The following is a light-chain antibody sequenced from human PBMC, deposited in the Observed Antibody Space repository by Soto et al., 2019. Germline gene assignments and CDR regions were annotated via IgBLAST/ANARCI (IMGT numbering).Light chain of an antibody. CDR3: QQYNSWPRT. Sequence: EIVMTQSPATLSVSPGERATLSCRASQSVNSNLSWYQQKPGQAPRLLLYVASSRATGITARFSGSGSGTEFTLTITSLQSEDFAGYYYQQYNSWPRTFGQGTKVEIK. V-gene: IGKV3-15*01. J-gene: IGKJ1*01. CDR2: VAS. CDR1: QSVNSN.